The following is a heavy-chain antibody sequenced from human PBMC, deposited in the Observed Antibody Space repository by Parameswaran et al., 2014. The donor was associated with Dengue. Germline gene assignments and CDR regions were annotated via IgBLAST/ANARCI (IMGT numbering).Heavy chain of an antibody. V-gene: IGHV4-39*01. Sequence: WIRQPPGKGLEWIGSIYLSGDTYYNPSLKSRLTMSVDTSPDQFSLKLRSVTAADSGVYYCARQWKNQFDEWGLGTLVTVSS. CDR2: IYLSGDT. CDR3: ARQWKNQFDE. J-gene: IGHJ4*02. D-gene: IGHD1/OR15-1a*01.